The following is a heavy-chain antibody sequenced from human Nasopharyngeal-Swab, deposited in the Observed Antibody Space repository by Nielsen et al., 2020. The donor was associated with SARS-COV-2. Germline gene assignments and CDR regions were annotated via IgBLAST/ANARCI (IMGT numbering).Heavy chain of an antibody. D-gene: IGHD4-17*01. CDR1: GYTLTGYY. V-gene: IGHV1-2*02. J-gene: IGHJ4*02. CDR3: ARDDYGDYGYFGH. Sequence: ASVKVSCKASGYTLTGYYMHWVRQAPGQGLEWMGWINPHSRGTKYAQKFQGRVTMTSDTSINTAYVELRRLRFDDTAVYYCARDDYGDYGYFGHWGQGTLVTVSS. CDR2: INPHSRGT.